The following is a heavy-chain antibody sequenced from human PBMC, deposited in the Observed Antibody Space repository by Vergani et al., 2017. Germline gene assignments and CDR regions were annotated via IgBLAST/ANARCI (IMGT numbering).Heavy chain of an antibody. Sequence: QLQLQESGPGLVKPSETLSLTCTVSGGSLSSSSYYWGWIRQPPGKGLEWIGRIYYSGSTYYNPALKSRVTISVDTSKNQFSLKLSSVTAADTAVYYCARDLSHYYYYYGMDVWGQGTTVTVFS. CDR2: IYYSGST. V-gene: IGHV4-39*02. CDR1: GGSLSSSSYY. J-gene: IGHJ6*02. CDR3: ARDLSHYYYYYGMDV.